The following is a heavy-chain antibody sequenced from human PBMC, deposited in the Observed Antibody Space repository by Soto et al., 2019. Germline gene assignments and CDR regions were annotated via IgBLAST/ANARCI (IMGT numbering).Heavy chain of an antibody. Sequence: SETLSLTCTVSGGSISSYYWSWIRQPPGKGLEWIGYIYYSGSTNYNPSLKSRVTISVDTSKNQFSLKLSSVTAADTAVYYCARGPTTVTSYFDYWGQGTLVTVSS. V-gene: IGHV4-59*01. CDR1: GGSISSYY. CDR2: IYYSGST. D-gene: IGHD4-17*01. CDR3: ARGPTTVTSYFDY. J-gene: IGHJ4*02.